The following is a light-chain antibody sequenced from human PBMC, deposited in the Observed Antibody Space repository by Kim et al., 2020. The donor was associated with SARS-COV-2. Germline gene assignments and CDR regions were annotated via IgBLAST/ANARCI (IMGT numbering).Light chain of an antibody. CDR3: CSYAGSSTSVV. V-gene: IGLV2-23*02. Sequence: QSIHISCTGTSSGVGSYNLVSWYQQHPGKAPKLMIYEVSKRPSGVSNRFSGSKSGNTASLTISGLQAEDEADYYCCSYAGSSTSVVFGGGTQLTVL. J-gene: IGLJ2*01. CDR1: SSGVGSYNL. CDR2: EVS.